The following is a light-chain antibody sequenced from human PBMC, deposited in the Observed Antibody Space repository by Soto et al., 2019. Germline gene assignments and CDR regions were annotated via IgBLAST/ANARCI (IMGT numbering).Light chain of an antibody. Sequence: DIRMTQSPSSLSAFVGDRVTITCQASQDISIYLYWYQQKPGQAPNLLIYDTSTLETGVPSRFSGSLSGTDFTLTISDLQTEDIATYYCQQYDHFAFTFGGGTKVEI. V-gene: IGKV1-33*01. CDR2: DTS. CDR1: QDISIY. CDR3: QQYDHFAFT. J-gene: IGKJ4*01.